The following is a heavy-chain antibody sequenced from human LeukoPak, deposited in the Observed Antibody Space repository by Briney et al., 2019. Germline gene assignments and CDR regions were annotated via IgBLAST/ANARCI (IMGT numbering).Heavy chain of an antibody. V-gene: IGHV3-7*04. CDR1: GFPFSSYW. Sequence: GGSLRLSCVASGFPFSSYWMTWVSQAPGKGLEWVANIKQDGSKKSYVDSVKGRFTISRDNAKNSLYLQMNSLRAEDTVIYYCTRVGYIDEGIDYWGQGTLVTVSS. J-gene: IGHJ4*02. CDR2: IKQDGSKK. D-gene: IGHD5-24*01. CDR3: TRVGYIDEGIDY.